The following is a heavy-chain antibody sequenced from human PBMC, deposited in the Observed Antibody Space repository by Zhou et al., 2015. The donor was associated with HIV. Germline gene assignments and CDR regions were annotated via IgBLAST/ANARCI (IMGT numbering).Heavy chain of an antibody. V-gene: IGHV1-69*01. D-gene: IGHD2-15*01. Sequence: QVQLVQSGAEVKKPGSSVKVSCKASGGTFSSYAISWVRQAPGQGLEWMGGIIPIFGTANYAQKFQGRVTITADESTSTAYMELSSLRSEDTAVYYCARGGYCSGGSCYSFYYYGMDVWGQGTTVTVSS. J-gene: IGHJ6*02. CDR3: ARGGYCSGGSCYSFYYYGMDV. CDR1: GGTFSSYA. CDR2: IIPIFGTA.